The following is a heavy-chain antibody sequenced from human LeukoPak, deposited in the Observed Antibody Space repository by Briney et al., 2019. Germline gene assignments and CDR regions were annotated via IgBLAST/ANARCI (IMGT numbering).Heavy chain of an antibody. CDR1: GASVNDYF. CDR3: AREIVLMMSDVASPYYMDV. D-gene: IGHD3-16*01. V-gene: IGHV4-59*02. J-gene: IGHJ6*03. CDR2: VYSGGTT. Sequence: SETLSLSCRVSGASVNDYFWSWIRQAPGRGPEWIGHVYSGGTTEYSPSLKGRVTISLDASSNEVSLSLTSSTSADTAVYYCAREIVLMMSDVASPYYMDVWGRGTTVTVAS.